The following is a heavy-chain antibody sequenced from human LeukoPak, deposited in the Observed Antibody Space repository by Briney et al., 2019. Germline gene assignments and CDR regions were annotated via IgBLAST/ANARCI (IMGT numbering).Heavy chain of an antibody. J-gene: IGHJ5*02. D-gene: IGHD5-24*01. CDR2: ISSSSSYI. CDR3: ARDLPVATIPIGGWFDP. Sequence: GGSLRLSCAASGFTFSSYSMNWVRQAPWKGLEWVSSISSSSSYIYYADSVKGRFTISRDSAKNSLYLQMNSLRPEDTAVYYCARDLPVATIPIGGWFDPWGQGTLVTVSS. V-gene: IGHV3-21*01. CDR1: GFTFSSYS.